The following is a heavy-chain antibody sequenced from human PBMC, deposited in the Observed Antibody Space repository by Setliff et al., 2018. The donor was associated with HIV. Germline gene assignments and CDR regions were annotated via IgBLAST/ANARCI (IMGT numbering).Heavy chain of an antibody. CDR3: TRGANFWSGYDS. J-gene: IGHJ4*02. CDR2: IYHSGST. CDR1: GYSISSGYY. Sequence: SETLSLTCAVFGYSISSGYYWGWIRQPPGKGLEWIGTIYHSGSTYYNPSLKSRVTVSVDTSRNQFSLKLNSVTAADTAVYYCTRGANFWSGYDSWGQGTLVTVSS. V-gene: IGHV4-38-2*01. D-gene: IGHD3-3*01.